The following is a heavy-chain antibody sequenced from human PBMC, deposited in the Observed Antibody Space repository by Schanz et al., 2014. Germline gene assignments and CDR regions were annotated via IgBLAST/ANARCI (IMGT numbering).Heavy chain of an antibody. CDR3: AKDAYNTAIITGYFDY. D-gene: IGHD5-18*01. Sequence: EVQLVESGGGLVKPGGSLRLSCATSGFTFSSYAMSWVRQAPGKGLERVSAISGGGGTTYYADSVKGRFFISRDNSKTSVYLQMNSLRAEYTAVYYCAKDAYNTAIITGYFDYWGQGTLVTVSS. CDR2: ISGGGGTT. V-gene: IGHV3-23*04. J-gene: IGHJ4*02. CDR1: GFTFSSYA.